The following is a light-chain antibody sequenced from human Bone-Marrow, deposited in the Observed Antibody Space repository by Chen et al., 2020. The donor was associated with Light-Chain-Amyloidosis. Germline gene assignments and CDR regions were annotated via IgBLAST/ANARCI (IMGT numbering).Light chain of an antibody. CDR1: ALPTKY. V-gene: IGLV3-25*03. Sequence: SYELTQPPSVSVSPGQTARITCSGDALPTKYAYWYQQKPGQAPVLVIHRDTEWPSGISERFSGSSSGTTATLTISGVQAEDEADYHCQSADSSGTSEVIFGGGTKLTVL. J-gene: IGLJ2*01. CDR2: RDT. CDR3: QSADSSGTSEVI.